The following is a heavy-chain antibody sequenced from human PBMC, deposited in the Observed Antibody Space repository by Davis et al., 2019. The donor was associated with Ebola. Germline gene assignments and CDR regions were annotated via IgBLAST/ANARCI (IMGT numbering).Heavy chain of an antibody. CDR3: ARDEDIVVVPAAKGDAFDI. J-gene: IGHJ3*02. Sequence: GESLKISCAASGFTFSSYWMSWVRQAPGKGLEWVSYISSSGSTIYYADSVKGRFTISRDNARNTLYLQMNSLRAEDTAVYYCARDEDIVVVPAAKGDAFDIWGQGTMVTVSS. CDR2: ISSSGSTI. D-gene: IGHD2-2*01. V-gene: IGHV3-48*04. CDR1: GFTFSSYW.